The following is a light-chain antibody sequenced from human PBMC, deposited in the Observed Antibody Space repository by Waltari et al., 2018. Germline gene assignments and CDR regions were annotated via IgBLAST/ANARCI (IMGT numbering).Light chain of an antibody. V-gene: IGKV3-11*01. CDR3: QQRSDWPPTWT. Sequence: EVVLTQSPATLSLSPGDRATLSCRASQSISIYLAWYQHKPAQAPRRLIFDASIRATGIPARFSGSGSGTDFTLTISNLEPEDSAVYYCQQRSDWPPTWTFGQGTKVEMK. CDR2: DAS. J-gene: IGKJ1*01. CDR1: QSISIY.